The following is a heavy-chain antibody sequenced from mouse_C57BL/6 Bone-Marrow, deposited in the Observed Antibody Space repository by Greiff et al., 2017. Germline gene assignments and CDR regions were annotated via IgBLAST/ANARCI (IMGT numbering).Heavy chain of an antibody. V-gene: IGHV3-6*01. CDR2: ISYDGSN. Sequence: VQLQQSGPGLVKPSQSLSLTCSVTGYSITSGYYWNWIRQFPGNKLEWMGYISYDGSNNYNPSLKNRISITRDTSKNQFFLKLTSVTTEDTATYYCASYYGSSGYFDYWGQGTTLTVSS. J-gene: IGHJ2*01. D-gene: IGHD1-1*01. CDR3: ASYYGSSGYFDY. CDR1: GYSITSGYY.